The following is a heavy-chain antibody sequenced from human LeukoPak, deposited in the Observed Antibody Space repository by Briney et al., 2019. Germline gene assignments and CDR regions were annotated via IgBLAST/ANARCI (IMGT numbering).Heavy chain of an antibody. CDR1: GFTFSSYA. CDR2: ISGSGGST. D-gene: IGHD2-8*01. CDR3: ARATCVNGICYTLY. J-gene: IGHJ4*02. Sequence: GGSLRLSCAASGFTFSSYAMSWVRQAPGKGLEWVSAISGSGGSTYYADSVKGRFTISRDNSKNTLYLQMNSLRAEDTAVYDGARATCVNGICYTLYWGQGSLVTVSS. V-gene: IGHV3-23*01.